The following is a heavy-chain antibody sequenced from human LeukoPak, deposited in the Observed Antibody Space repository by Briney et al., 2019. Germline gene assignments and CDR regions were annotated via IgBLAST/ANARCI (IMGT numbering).Heavy chain of an antibody. Sequence: SGTLSLTCAVSGGSISSSNWWSWVRQPPGKGLEWIGEIYHSGSTNYNPSLKSRVTISVDKSKNQFSLKLSSVTAADTAVYYCASRYSSSWYGYYFDYWGQGTLVTVSS. J-gene: IGHJ4*02. CDR3: ASRYSSSWYGYYFDY. CDR2: IYHSGST. D-gene: IGHD6-13*01. CDR1: GGSISSSNW. V-gene: IGHV4-4*02.